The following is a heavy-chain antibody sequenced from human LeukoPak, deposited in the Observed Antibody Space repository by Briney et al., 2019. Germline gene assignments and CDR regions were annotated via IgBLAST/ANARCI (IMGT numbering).Heavy chain of an antibody. J-gene: IGHJ4*02. D-gene: IGHD3-16*01. CDR1: GFTFSSYW. V-gene: IGHV3-7*01. CDR3: ARVKLTSAFDY. Sequence: GGSLRLSCAASGFTFSSYWMSWVRQAPGKGVEWVANIKQDGSEKYYVDSVKGRFTISRDNAKNSLYLQMNSLRAEDTAVYYCARVKLTSAFDYWGQGTLVTVSS. CDR2: IKQDGSEK.